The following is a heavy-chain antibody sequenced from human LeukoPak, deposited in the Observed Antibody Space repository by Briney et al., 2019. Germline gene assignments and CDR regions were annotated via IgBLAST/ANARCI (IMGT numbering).Heavy chain of an antibody. D-gene: IGHD5-18*01. CDR2: IYYSGTT. Sequence: SETLSLTCTVSGGSISYYYWSWIRQPPGKGLEWIGYIYYSGTTNYNPSLKSRVTISVDTSKNQFSLKLSSVTAADTAVYYCARHLKTDMVKAHFYYWGQGTLVTVSS. V-gene: IGHV4-59*08. CDR3: ARHLKTDMVKAHFYY. CDR1: GGSISYYY. J-gene: IGHJ4*02.